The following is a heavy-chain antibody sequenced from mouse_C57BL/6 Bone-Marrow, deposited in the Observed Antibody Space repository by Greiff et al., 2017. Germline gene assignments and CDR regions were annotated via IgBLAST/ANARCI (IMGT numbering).Heavy chain of an antibody. CDR1: GFTFSDYG. CDR3: ARDSYGSSYDWYFDV. CDR2: ISSGSSTI. V-gene: IGHV5-17*01. J-gene: IGHJ1*03. D-gene: IGHD1-1*01. Sequence: DVKLVESGGGLVKPGGSLKLSCAASGFTFSDYGMHWVRQAPEKGLEWVAYISSGSSTIYYAATVKGRFTISRDNAKNTLFLQMTSLRSEDTAMYYCARDSYGSSYDWYFDVWGTGTTVTVSS.